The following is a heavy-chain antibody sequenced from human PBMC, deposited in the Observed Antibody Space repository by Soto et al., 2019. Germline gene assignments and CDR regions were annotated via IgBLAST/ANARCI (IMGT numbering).Heavy chain of an antibody. CDR2: ISWNSDRI. V-gene: IGHV3-9*01. D-gene: IGHD3-10*01. Sequence: SCKAIGYIFTSHYMHWVRKAPGKGLELVSSISWNSDRIGYADSVRGRFTISRDNAKNSLYLQMTSLRVEDTALYYCAKSPRRTHETQRYQLGSGPYNKFYYYGMDVWGQGTTVTVSS. J-gene: IGHJ6*02. CDR1: GYIFTSHY. CDR3: AKSPRRTHETQRYQLGSGPYNKFYYYGMDV.